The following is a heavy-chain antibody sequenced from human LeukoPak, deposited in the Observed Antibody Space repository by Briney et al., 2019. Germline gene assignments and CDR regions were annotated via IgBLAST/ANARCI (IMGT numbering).Heavy chain of an antibody. Sequence: SVKVSCKASGGTFRSYAIIWVRQAPGEGLEWMGRIIPVFGTENYAQKFQDRVTITADKSTTTAYMELRSLRSEDTAVYYCARDANHYHYMDVWGRGTTVIVSS. V-gene: IGHV1-69*06. CDR1: GGTFRSYA. CDR2: IIPVFGTE. J-gene: IGHJ6*03. CDR3: ARDANHYHYMDV. D-gene: IGHD4/OR15-4a*01.